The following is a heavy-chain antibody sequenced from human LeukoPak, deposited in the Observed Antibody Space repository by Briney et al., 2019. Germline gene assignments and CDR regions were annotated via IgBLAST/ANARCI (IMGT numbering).Heavy chain of an antibody. Sequence: GGSLRLSYAASGFTFSSHSMNWVRQAPGKGLDRVSSISSSSSYFYYADDEKGRFTTSRDNAKNSLYLQMNNLRAEVTAVYYCARGGGNSRPGSRYYYYGMDVWGKGTTVTVTA. D-gene: IGHD6-13*01. CDR1: GFTFSSHS. J-gene: IGHJ6*04. V-gene: IGHV3-21*01. CDR3: ARGGGNSRPGSRYYYYGMDV. CDR2: ISSSSSYF.